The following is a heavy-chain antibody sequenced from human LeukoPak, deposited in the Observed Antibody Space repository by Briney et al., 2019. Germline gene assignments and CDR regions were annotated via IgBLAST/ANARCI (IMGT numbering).Heavy chain of an antibody. CDR1: GGSFSGYY. CDR2: IYYSGRT. J-gene: IGHJ4*02. Sequence: SETLSLTCAVYGGSFSGYYWSWIRQPPGKGLEWIGYIYYSGRTHYNPSLKSRVTISVDTSKKQFSLKLRSVTAADTAVYYCARVSGYDWESFYDYWGQGTLVTVSS. CDR3: ARVSGYDWESFYDY. D-gene: IGHD5-12*01. V-gene: IGHV4-59*01.